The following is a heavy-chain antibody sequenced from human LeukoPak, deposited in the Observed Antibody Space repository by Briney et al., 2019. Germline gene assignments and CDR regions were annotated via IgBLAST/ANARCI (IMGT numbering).Heavy chain of an antibody. CDR2: IYHSGST. CDR1: GGSISSSSYY. V-gene: IGHV4-39*07. J-gene: IGHJ6*03. Sequence: SETLSLTCTASGGSISSSSYYWGWIRQPPGKGLEWIGEIYHSGSTNYNPSLKSRVTISVDKSKNQFSLKLSSVTAADTAVYYCARGKPLDPHRTYMDVWGKGTTVTVSS. CDR3: ARGKPLDPHRTYMDV. D-gene: IGHD3/OR15-3a*01.